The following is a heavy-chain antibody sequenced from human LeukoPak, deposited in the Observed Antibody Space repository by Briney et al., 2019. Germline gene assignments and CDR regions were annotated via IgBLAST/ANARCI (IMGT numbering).Heavy chain of an antibody. CDR1: GFTFSSYE. V-gene: IGHV3-48*03. CDR3: ARSSRGIAVAGTFAVADY. J-gene: IGHJ4*02. Sequence: PGGSLRLSCAASGFTFSSYEMNWVRQAPGKGLEWVSYISSSGSTIYYADSVKGRFTISRDNAKNSLYLQMNSLRAEDTAVYYCARSSRGIAVAGTFAVADYWGQGTLVTVSS. CDR2: ISSSGSTI. D-gene: IGHD6-19*01.